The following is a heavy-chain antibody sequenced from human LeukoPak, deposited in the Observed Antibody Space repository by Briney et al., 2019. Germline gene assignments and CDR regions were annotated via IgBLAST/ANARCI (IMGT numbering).Heavy chain of an antibody. CDR1: GGSFSGYY. CDR3: ARNVRLQRAEGIYFDY. Sequence: SETLSLTCAVYGGSFSGYYWSWIRQPPGKGLEWIGEINHSGSTNYGPSLKSRVTISVDTSKNQFSLKLSSVTAADTAVYYCARNVRLQRAEGIYFDYWGQGTLVTVSS. CDR2: INHSGST. D-gene: IGHD5-18*01. J-gene: IGHJ4*02. V-gene: IGHV4-34*01.